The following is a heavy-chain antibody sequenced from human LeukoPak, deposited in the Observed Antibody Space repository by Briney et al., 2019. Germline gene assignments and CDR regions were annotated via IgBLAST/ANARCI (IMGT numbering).Heavy chain of an antibody. V-gene: IGHV1-18*01. J-gene: IGHJ4*02. D-gene: IGHD1-14*01. CDR3: ARDVPGKTDY. CDR2: ITTYNGNT. CDR1: GYTFTNYA. Sequence: ASVKVSCKASGYTFTNYAISWVRQAPGQGLEWMGWITTYNGNTNFAQKLQGRVTMTTDTSTSTAYMELRSLRSDDTAVYYCARDVPGKTDYWGQGTLVTVSS.